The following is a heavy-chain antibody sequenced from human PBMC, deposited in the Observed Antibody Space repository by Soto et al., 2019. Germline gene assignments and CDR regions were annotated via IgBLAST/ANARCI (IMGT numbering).Heavy chain of an antibody. J-gene: IGHJ5*02. D-gene: IGHD2-2*03. V-gene: IGHV4-59*12. Sequence: SETLSLTCTVSGGSISSYYWSWIRQPPGKGLEWIGYIYYSGSTNYNPSLRSRLTISADTSKNQFSLKLSSVTAADTAVYYCARDRGYSNWFDPWGQGTLVTVSS. CDR2: IYYSGST. CDR3: ARDRGYSNWFDP. CDR1: GGSISSYY.